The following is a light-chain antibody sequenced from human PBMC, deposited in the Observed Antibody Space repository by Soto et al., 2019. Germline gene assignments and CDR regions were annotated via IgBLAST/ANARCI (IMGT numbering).Light chain of an antibody. Sequence: QPVLTQPPSVSGAPGQRVTISCTGSSSNIGAGYDVHWYQQLPGTAPKLIYANNNRPSGVPDRFSGSKSGTSASLAITGLQAEDEADYYCQSYDSSLSGYVFGTGTKVTVL. V-gene: IGLV1-40*01. J-gene: IGLJ1*01. CDR3: QSYDSSLSGYV. CDR1: SSNIGAGYD. CDR2: ANN.